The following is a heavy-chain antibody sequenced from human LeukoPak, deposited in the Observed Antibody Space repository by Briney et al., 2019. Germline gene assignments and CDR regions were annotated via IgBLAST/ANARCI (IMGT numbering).Heavy chain of an antibody. CDR3: ARDPDWYYDSSGYYY. D-gene: IGHD3-22*01. CDR1: GGTFSSYA. J-gene: IGHJ4*02. Sequence: ASVQVSCKASGGTFSSYAISWVGQAPGQGLEWMGGIIPIFGTANYAQKFQGRVTITADESTSTAHMELSSLRSEDTAVYYCARDPDWYYDSSGYYYWGQGTLVTVSS. CDR2: IIPIFGTA. V-gene: IGHV1-69*13.